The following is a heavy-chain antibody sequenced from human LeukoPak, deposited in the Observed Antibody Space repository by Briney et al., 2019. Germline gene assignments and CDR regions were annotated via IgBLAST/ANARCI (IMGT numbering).Heavy chain of an antibody. V-gene: IGHV3-30*02. CDR3: ATGRCSGGSCSPFDY. CDR1: GFTFSSYG. CDR2: IRYDGSNK. Sequence: GGSLRLSCAASGFTFSSYGMHWVRQAPGKGLEWVAFIRYDGSNKYYADSVKGRFTISRDNSKNTLYLQMNSLRAEDTAVYYCATGRCSGGSCSPFDYWGQGTLVTVSS. J-gene: IGHJ4*02. D-gene: IGHD2-15*01.